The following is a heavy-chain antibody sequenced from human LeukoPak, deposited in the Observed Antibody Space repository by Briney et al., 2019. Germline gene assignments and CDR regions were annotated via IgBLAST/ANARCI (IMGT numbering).Heavy chain of an antibody. CDR3: AGIRGYYDSSGYYIAEYFQH. CDR2: ISSSGTT. Sequence: SETLSLTCTVSGGSISSGSYYWSWIRQPAGKGREWIGRISSSGTTNYNPSLKSRVTISVDTSKNQFSLKLSSVTAADTPVYYCAGIRGYYDSSGYYIAEYFQHWGQGTLVTVSS. D-gene: IGHD3-22*01. CDR1: GGSISSGSYY. V-gene: IGHV4-61*02. J-gene: IGHJ1*01.